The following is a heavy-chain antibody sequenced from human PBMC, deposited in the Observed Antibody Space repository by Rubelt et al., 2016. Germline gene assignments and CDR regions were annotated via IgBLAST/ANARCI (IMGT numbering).Heavy chain of an antibody. CDR1: GGSFSGYY. J-gene: IGHJ5*02. Sequence: QVQLQQWGAGLLKPSETLSLTCAVYGGSFSGYYWSWIRQPPGKGLEWIGEINHSGSTNYNPSLKSRVTISVDTSKNQFSLKLSSVTAADTAVDYCASRDLNREPAAEFDPWGQGTLVTVSS. V-gene: IGHV4-34*01. CDR2: INHSGST. D-gene: IGHD2-2*01. CDR3: ASRDLNREPAAEFDP.